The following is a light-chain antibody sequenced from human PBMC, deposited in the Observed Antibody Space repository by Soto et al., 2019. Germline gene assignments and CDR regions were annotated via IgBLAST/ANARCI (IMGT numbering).Light chain of an antibody. CDR2: EAT. J-gene: IGLJ1*01. CDR1: RSDIGASNS. CDR3: SSYSGTNNYV. V-gene: IGLV2-8*01. Sequence: QSALTQPASVSGSPGQSITISCAGSRSDIGASNSVSWYQHLPGRPPTLIIYEATNRPSGVPDRFSGSKSGNTASLTVSGLQAEDDADYYCSSYSGTNNYVFGTGTKLTVL.